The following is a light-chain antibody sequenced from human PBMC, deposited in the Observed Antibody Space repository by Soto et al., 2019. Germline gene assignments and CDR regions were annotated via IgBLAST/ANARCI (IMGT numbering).Light chain of an antibody. CDR2: HDN. CDR1: SSNIGDNA. J-gene: IGLJ2*01. Sequence: QSVLTQPPSVSEAPRQRVTISCSGSSSNIGDNAVNWYQQLPGKAPKLLIFHDNLLPSGVSDRFSGSKSGTSASLAISGLQSEDEADYYCAAWDDSLNGVVFGGGTQLTVL. CDR3: AAWDDSLNGVV. V-gene: IGLV1-36*01.